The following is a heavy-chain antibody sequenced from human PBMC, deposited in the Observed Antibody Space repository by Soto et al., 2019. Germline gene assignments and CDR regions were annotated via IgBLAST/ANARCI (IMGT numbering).Heavy chain of an antibody. CDR1: GFTFSSYA. J-gene: IGHJ6*02. Sequence: PGGSLRLSCAASGFTFSSYAMSWVRHAPGKGLEWVSAISGSGGSTYYADSVKGRFTISRDNSKNTLYLQMNSLRAEDTAVYYCANLFSPVTSDYDSVWGQGTTVTVSS. D-gene: IGHD3-3*01. V-gene: IGHV3-23*01. CDR2: ISGSGGST. CDR3: ANLFSPVTSDYDSV.